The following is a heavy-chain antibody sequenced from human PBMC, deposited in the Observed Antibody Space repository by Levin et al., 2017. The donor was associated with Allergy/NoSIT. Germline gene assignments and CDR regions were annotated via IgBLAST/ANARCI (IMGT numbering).Heavy chain of an antibody. J-gene: IGHJ3*02. V-gene: IGHV1-69*13. CDR3: ARTNLGSDMTLGPTAFDI. CDR2: IIPIFGTA. D-gene: IGHD3-16*01. CDR1: GGTFSSYA. Sequence: SVKVSCKASGGTFSSYAISWVRQAPGQGLEWMGGIIPIFGTANYAQKFQGRVTITADESTSTAYMELSSLRSEDTAVYYCARTNLGSDMTLGPTAFDIWGQGTMVTVSS.